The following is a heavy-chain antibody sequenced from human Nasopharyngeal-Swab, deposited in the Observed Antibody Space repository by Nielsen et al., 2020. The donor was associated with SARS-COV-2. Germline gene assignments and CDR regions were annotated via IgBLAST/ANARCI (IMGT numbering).Heavy chain of an antibody. V-gene: IGHV3-13*01. Sequence: GEALKISWAASGFTFSSYDMHWVRQATGKGLEWVWAIATAGDTYYAGSVKGRFTISRENAKNSVYLQMNRLRAEDTAVYYCARGYEVAARDDWFDPWGQGTLVTVSS. CDR3: ARGYEVAARDDWFDP. D-gene: IGHD6-13*01. CDR1: GFTFSSYD. CDR2: IATAGDT. J-gene: IGHJ5*02.